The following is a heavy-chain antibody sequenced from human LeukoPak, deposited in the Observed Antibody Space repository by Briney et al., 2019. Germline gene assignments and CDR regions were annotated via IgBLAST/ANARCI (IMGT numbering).Heavy chain of an antibody. CDR3: ASERRSSGWTLYSYYFDY. J-gene: IGHJ4*02. D-gene: IGHD6-19*01. CDR1: GGSISSYY. CDR2: IYTTGST. Sequence: SETLSLTCTVSGGSISSYYWSWIRQPAGKGLEWIGRIYTTGSTNYNPSLKSRVTMSVDTSKNQFSLKLSSVTAADTAVYYCASERRSSGWTLYSYYFDYWGQGTPVTVSS. V-gene: IGHV4-4*07.